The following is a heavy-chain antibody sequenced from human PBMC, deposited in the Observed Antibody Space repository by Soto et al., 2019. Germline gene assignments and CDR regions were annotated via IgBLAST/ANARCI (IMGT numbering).Heavy chain of an antibody. V-gene: IGHV3-49*03. CDR1: GFTFGDYA. CDR3: TRGLSVTTRLWYYYYMDV. D-gene: IGHD4-4*01. J-gene: IGHJ6*03. Sequence: GGSLRLSCTASGFTFGDYAMSWFRQAPGKGLEWVGFIRSKAYGGTTEYAASVKGRFTISRDDSKTIASLQMNSLKTEDTAVYYCTRGLSVTTRLWYYYYMDVWGKGTTVTRLL. CDR2: IRSKAYGGTT.